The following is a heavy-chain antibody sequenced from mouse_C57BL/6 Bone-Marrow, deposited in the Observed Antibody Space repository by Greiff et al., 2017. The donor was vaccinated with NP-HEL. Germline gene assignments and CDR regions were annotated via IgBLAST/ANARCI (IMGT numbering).Heavy chain of an antibody. CDR2: IWSGGST. Sequence: QVQLQQPGPGLVQPSQSLSITCTVSGFSLTSYGVHWVRQSPGKGLEWLGVIWSGGSTDYNAAFISRLSISKDNSKSQVFFKLNSLQADDTAIYYCARNSYWYFDVWGTGTTVTVSS. CDR1: GFSLTSYG. CDR3: ARNSYWYFDV. V-gene: IGHV2-2*01. J-gene: IGHJ1*03.